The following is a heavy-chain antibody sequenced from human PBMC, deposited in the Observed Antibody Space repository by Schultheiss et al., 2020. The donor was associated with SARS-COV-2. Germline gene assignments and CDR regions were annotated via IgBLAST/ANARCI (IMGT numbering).Heavy chain of an antibody. CDR1: GFTFRNYP. V-gene: IGHV3-48*04. D-gene: IGHD2-15*01. Sequence: GGSLRLSCAASGFTFRNYPMHWVRQAPGKGLEWVSSISSSGSTIYYADSVKGRFAISRDNAKNSLYLQMNSLRVEDTAVYYCAKDSAGDNWGRGTKVTVSS. CDR3: AKDSAGDN. CDR2: ISSSGSTI. J-gene: IGHJ3*02.